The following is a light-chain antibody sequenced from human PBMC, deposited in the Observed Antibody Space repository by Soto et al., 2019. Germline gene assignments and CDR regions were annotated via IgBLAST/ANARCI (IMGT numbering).Light chain of an antibody. CDR2: DAS. J-gene: IGKJ2*01. CDR3: QQFNGVPPYT. V-gene: IGKV1-33*01. CDR1: QDITNF. Sequence: DIPMTQSPSSLSASVGDRVTITCQASQDITNFLNWYQHKPGKAPKLLIYDASHLETGVPSRFSGSGSGTDFTFTISSLQPEDFATYYCQQFNGVPPYTFGQGTKLEIK.